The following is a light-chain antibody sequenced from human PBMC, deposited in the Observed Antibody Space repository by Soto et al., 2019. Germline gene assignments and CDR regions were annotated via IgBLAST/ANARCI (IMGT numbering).Light chain of an antibody. V-gene: IGKV3D-15*01. CDR3: QQYNSWPLT. J-gene: IGKJ4*01. Sequence: ETVLTQSPATLSVSPGERATLSCRASQSVIYYLAWYQQKPGQAPRLLIYDASSRATGVPDRFSGSGSGTEFTLTISSLQSEDFAVYYCQQYNSWPLTFGGGTKVDIK. CDR1: QSVIYY. CDR2: DAS.